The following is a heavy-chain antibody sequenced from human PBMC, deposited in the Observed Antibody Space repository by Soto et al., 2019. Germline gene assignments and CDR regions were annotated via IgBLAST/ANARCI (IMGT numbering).Heavy chain of an antibody. Sequence: ASVKVSCKASGYTFTSYGISWVRQAPGQGLEWMGWISAYNGSTTYAQQFQGRVTMTTDTSTSTVYMELSSLRFEDTAVYYCARGAYCSGGSCHFRFDFWSQGTLVTVSS. D-gene: IGHD2-15*01. CDR3: ARGAYCSGGSCHFRFDF. J-gene: IGHJ4*02. V-gene: IGHV1-18*01. CDR2: ISAYNGST. CDR1: GYTFTSYG.